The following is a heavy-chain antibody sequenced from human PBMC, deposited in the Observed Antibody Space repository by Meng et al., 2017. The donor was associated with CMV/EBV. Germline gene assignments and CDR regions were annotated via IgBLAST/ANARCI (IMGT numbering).Heavy chain of an antibody. J-gene: IGHJ3*02. CDR1: GDSVSSNSAA. CDR2: TYYRSKWYN. D-gene: IGHD2-2*03. Sequence: SETLSLTCAISGDSVSSNSAAWNWIRQSPSRGLEWLGRTYYRSKWYNDYAVSVKSRIIINPDTSKNQFSLQLNSVTPEDTAVYYCARDGLAIVVVPAAIRGSGWANGAFDIWGQGTMVTVSS. V-gene: IGHV6-1*01. CDR3: ARDGLAIVVVPAAIRGSGWANGAFDI.